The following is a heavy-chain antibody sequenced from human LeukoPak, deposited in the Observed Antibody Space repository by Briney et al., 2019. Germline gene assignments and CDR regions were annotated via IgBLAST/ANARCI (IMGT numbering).Heavy chain of an antibody. V-gene: IGHV4-59*01. CDR3: ARETTVTTIDY. D-gene: IGHD4-11*01. Sequence: PSDPRPLTSTVSAGCFSSYYGSWIRQPAGKGLEWISSNYYSGSTNYNPCLKSRLTISVHTSKNQFSLKLSSVTAADTAVYYCARETTVTTIDYWGQGTLVTVSS. J-gene: IGHJ4*02. CDR1: AGCFSSYY. CDR2: NYYSGST.